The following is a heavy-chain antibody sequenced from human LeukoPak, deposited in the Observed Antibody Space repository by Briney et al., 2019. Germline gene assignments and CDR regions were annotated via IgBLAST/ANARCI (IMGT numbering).Heavy chain of an antibody. CDR1: GGSISSYY. Sequence: SENLSLTCTVSGGSISSYYWSWIRQPPWKGLEWIGYIYYSGSTNYNPSLKSRVTISVDTSKNQFSLKLSSVTAADTAVYYWARGVYYDFWSGYYPAYWFDPWGQGTLVTVSS. D-gene: IGHD3-3*01. CDR3: ARGVYYDFWSGYYPAYWFDP. CDR2: IYYSGST. J-gene: IGHJ5*02. V-gene: IGHV4-59*01.